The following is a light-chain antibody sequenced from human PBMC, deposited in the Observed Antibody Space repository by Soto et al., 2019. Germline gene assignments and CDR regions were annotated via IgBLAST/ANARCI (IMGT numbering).Light chain of an antibody. CDR2: DDR. J-gene: IGLJ1*01. V-gene: IGLV3-21*02. CDR1: RIGYKT. CDR3: QVWDSSRDQCV. Sequence: SYELAQPPSVSVAPGQTATITGGGNRIGYKTVHWYQQKPGQAPVVVVHDDRDRPSGTPERFSGANSGDTATLTISRVEAGDEADYFCQVWDSSRDQCVFGTGTKVTVL.